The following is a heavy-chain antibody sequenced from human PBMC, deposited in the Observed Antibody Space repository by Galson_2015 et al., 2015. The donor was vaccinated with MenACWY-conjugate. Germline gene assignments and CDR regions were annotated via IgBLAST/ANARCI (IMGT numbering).Heavy chain of an antibody. CDR1: VGSIFRPDYG. D-gene: IGHD3-22*01. J-gene: IGHJ5*02. CDR2: IHHSETT. CDR3: ARLPRGINLILEGS. Sequence: SETLSLTCTVSVGSIFRPDYGWGGTRQPPGKGREGIAGIHHSETTHTNRSLRRRVPISVDTSRNQFALKLSSVSAADTAVYYCARLPRGINLILEGSWGQGILVTVSS. V-gene: IGHV4-39*01.